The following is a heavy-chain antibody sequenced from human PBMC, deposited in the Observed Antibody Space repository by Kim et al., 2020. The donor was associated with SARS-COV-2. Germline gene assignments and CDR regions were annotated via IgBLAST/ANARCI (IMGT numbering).Heavy chain of an antibody. D-gene: IGHD2-2*02. V-gene: IGHV4-39*01. J-gene: IGHJ4*02. CDR3: ARYCSSTSCYKDPPLFDY. Sequence: KSRVTRSVDTSKNQFSLKLSSVTAADTAVYYCARYCSSTSCYKDPPLFDYWGQGTLVTVSS.